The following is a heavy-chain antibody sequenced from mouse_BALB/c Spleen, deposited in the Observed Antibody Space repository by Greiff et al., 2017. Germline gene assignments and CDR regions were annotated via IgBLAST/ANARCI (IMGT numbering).Heavy chain of an antibody. CDR2: ISYSGST. V-gene: IGHV3-8*02. CDR1: GDSITSGY. J-gene: IGHJ1*01. CDR3: ARDTTVSYWYFDV. D-gene: IGHD1-1*01. Sequence: VQLKQSGPSLVKPSQTLSLTCSVTGDSITSGYWNWIRKFPGNKLEYMGYISYSGSTYYNPSLKSRISITRDTSKNQYYLQLNSVTTEDTATYYCARDTTVSYWYFDVWGAGTTVTVSS.